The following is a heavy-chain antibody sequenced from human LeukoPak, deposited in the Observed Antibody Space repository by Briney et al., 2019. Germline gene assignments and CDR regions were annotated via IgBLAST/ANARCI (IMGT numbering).Heavy chain of an antibody. D-gene: IGHD3-10*01. J-gene: IGHJ6*02. V-gene: IGHV1-18*01. CDR3: AREGTYYYGSGTYYYGMDV. CDR2: ISAYNGNT. Sequence: ASVKVSCKASGYTFTSYGISWVRQAPGQGLEGMGWISAYNGNTNYAQKLQGRVTITTDTSTSTAYMELRSLRSDDTAVYYCAREGTYYYGSGTYYYGMDVWGQGTTVTVSS. CDR1: GYTFTSYG.